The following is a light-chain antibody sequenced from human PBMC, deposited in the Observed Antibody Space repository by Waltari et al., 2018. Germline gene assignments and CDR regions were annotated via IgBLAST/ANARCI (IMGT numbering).Light chain of an antibody. CDR1: SSDVGGYNS. J-gene: IGLJ3*02. Sequence: QSALTQPASVSGSPGQSITISCTGTSSDVGGYNSVSWYQQHPGKAPKLMIYDVSKLASGVSNRFSGSRSGNTASLTISGLQAEDDADYYCSSYTSSSTWVFGGGTKLTVL. CDR2: DVS. V-gene: IGLV2-14*01. CDR3: SSYTSSSTWV.